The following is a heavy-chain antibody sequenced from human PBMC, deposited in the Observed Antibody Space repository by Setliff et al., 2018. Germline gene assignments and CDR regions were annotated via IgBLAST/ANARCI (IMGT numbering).Heavy chain of an antibody. CDR1: GGSISSGHYY. CDR2: IYPSGGT. V-gene: IGHV4-61*02. Sequence: PSETLSLTCTVSGGSISSGHYYWNWIRQPAGKGLEWIGRIYPSGGTNYNPSLKSRVTISVDTPKNHFSLKLTSVTAADSAVYYCRLWSHDYHNDYWDQGTVVTAPQ. D-gene: IGHD3-16*01. J-gene: IGHJ4*02. CDR3: RLWSHDYHNDY.